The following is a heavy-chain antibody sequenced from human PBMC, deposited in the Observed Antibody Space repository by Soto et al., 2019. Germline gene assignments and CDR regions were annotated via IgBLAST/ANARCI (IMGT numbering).Heavy chain of an antibody. J-gene: IGHJ4*02. Sequence: ASVKVSCKASGYTFTGYYMHWVRQAPGQGLEWMGWINPNSGGTNYAQKFQGRVTMTRDTSISTAYMELSRLRSDDTAVYYCARDIDPLNDFWSGYSDYWGQGXLVTVSS. CDR2: INPNSGGT. CDR1: GYTFTGYY. D-gene: IGHD3-3*01. CDR3: ARDIDPLNDFWSGYSDY. V-gene: IGHV1-2*02.